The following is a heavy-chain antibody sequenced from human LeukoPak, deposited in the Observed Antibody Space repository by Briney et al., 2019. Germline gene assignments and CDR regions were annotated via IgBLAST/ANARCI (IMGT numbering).Heavy chain of an antibody. CDR3: ARDGHAHGHGSPHY. CDR2: ISSSGSTK. Sequence: PGGSLRLSCAASGFTFSDYYMSWIRQAPGKGLEWVSYISSSGSTKYYADSVKGRFTISRDNAKNSYLQMNSLRAEDTAVYYCARDGHAHGHGSPHYWGQGTLVTVSS. CDR1: GFTFSDYY. V-gene: IGHV3-11*01. D-gene: IGHD3-10*01. J-gene: IGHJ4*02.